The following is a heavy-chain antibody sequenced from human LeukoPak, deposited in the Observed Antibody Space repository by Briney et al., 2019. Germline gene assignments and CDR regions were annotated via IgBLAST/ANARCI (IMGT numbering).Heavy chain of an antibody. CDR3: ARTPGVKDY. D-gene: IGHD2-8*01. J-gene: IGHJ4*02. CDR2: IYYGGNT. V-gene: IGHV4-39*01. Sequence: PSETLSLTCTVSGGSISSSSYYWGWIRQPPGKGLGWIGSIYYGGNTHFNPSLKSRVTISVDTSKNQFSLKLSSVTAADTAVYYCARTPGVKDYWGQGTLVTVSS. CDR1: GGSISSSSYY.